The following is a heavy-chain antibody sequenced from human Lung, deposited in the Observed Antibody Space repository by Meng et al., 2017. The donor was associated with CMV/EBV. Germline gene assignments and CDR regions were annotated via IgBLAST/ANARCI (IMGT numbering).Heavy chain of an antibody. CDR1: TGSISSSSYC. Sequence: LXCTVYTGSISSSSYCWGWLREPPGKGREWIGSTYYSGSTYYNPSLKCRVTISVDTSKNQFSLKLSSVTAADTAVYYCARPDDSSGWYMPFDYWGQGTLVTVSS. V-gene: IGHV4-39*01. CDR2: TYYSGST. J-gene: IGHJ4*02. D-gene: IGHD6-19*01. CDR3: ARPDDSSGWYMPFDY.